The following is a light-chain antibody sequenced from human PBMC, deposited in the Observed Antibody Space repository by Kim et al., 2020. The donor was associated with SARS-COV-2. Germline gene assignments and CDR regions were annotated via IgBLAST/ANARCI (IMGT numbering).Light chain of an antibody. CDR1: QSVSGY. V-gene: IGKV3-11*01. CDR2: DTS. CDR3: QQHNNWPFT. Sequence: EIVLTQSPATLSLSPGERATLSCRASQSVSGYLAWYQQKPGQAPRLLMYDTSNRATGFPARFNGSGSGTDFTLTISSLEPEDFAVYYCQQHNNWPFTFGPGTKVDIK. J-gene: IGKJ3*01.